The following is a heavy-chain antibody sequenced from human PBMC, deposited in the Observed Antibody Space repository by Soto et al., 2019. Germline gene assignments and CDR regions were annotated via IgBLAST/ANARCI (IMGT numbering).Heavy chain of an antibody. Sequence: ETLSLTCAVYGGSFSGYYWSWIRQPPGKGLEWIGEINHSGSTNYNPSLKSRVTISVDTSKNQFSLNLNSVTAADTAVYFCARHLKKGTNVLRGVDYWSPGTLVTVSS. V-gene: IGHV4-34*01. CDR1: GGSFSGYY. D-gene: IGHD3-10*01. CDR3: ARHLKKGTNVLRGVDY. J-gene: IGHJ4*02. CDR2: INHSGST.